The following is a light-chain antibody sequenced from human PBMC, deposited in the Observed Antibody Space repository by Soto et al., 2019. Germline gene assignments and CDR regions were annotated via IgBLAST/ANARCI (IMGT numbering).Light chain of an antibody. V-gene: IGKV3-20*01. CDR3: QHYDSSPWT. CDR1: QSVSSSF. Sequence: EIVFTESPSILSVSPGERATFSCRASQSVSSSFLAWYQQRPGQAPRLLIYGASSRATGIPDRFSGSASGTDFTLTISRLEPEDFAVYYCQHYDSSPWTFGQGTKV. J-gene: IGKJ1*01. CDR2: GAS.